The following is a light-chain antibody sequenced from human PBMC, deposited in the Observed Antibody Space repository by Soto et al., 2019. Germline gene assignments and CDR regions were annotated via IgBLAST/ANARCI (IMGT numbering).Light chain of an antibody. Sequence: EIVLTQSPATLSLSPGERATLSCRASQTVSRHLAWYQQKPGQAPRLLIYDTSNRATGIPARFSGSRSGTDFTLTISGLETEDFAVYYCQQRGNWPPGFTFGPGTTVDMK. CDR2: DTS. V-gene: IGKV3-11*01. CDR1: QTVSRH. J-gene: IGKJ3*01. CDR3: QQRGNWPPGFT.